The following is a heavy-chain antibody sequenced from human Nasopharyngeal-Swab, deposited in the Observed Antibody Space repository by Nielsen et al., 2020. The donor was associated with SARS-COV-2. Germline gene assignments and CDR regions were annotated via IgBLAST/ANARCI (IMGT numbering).Heavy chain of an antibody. Sequence: GESLKISCAASGFTFSSYSMNWVRQAPGKGLEWVSSISSSSSYIYYGDSVKGRFTISRDNAKNSLYLQMNSLRAEDTAVYYCARTDGYTLNNAFDIWGQGTMVTVSS. CDR3: ARTDGYTLNNAFDI. CDR2: ISSSSSYI. D-gene: IGHD5-24*01. V-gene: IGHV3-21*01. CDR1: GFTFSSYS. J-gene: IGHJ3*02.